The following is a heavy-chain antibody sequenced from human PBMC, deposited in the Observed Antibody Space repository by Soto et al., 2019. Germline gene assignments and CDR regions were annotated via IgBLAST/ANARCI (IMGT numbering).Heavy chain of an antibody. CDR1: GGSFSGYY. D-gene: IGHD3-10*01. V-gene: IGHV4-34*01. CDR2: INHSGST. J-gene: IGHJ5*02. Sequence: SETLSLTCAVYGGSFSGYYGSWIRQPPGKGLEWIGEINHSGSTNYNPSLKSRVTISVDTSKNQFSLKLSSVTAADTAVYYCAGGSVLLWFGELFRSIPKYNWFDPWGQGTLVTVSS. CDR3: AGGSVLLWFGELFRSIPKYNWFDP.